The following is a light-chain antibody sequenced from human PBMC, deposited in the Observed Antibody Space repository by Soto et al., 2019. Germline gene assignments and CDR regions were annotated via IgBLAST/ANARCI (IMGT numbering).Light chain of an antibody. Sequence: DIVMTQSPLSLPVTPGEPASISCRSSQSLLHRNGYNYLDWYLQKPGQSPQLLIYLGSNRASGVPDRFSGSGSGTDFTLKISRAEAEDVGVYYCMQALQTPLFTFGPGTKVDIK. J-gene: IGKJ3*01. CDR1: QSLLHRNGYNY. CDR2: LGS. V-gene: IGKV2-28*01. CDR3: MQALQTPLFT.